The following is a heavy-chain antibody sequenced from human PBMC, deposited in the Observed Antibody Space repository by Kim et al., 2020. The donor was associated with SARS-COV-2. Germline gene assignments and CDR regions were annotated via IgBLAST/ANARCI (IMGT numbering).Heavy chain of an antibody. CDR2: INHSGST. CDR1: GGSFSGYY. Sequence: SETLSLTCAVYGGSFSGYYWSWIRQPPGKGLEWIGEINHSGSTNYNPSLKSRVTISVDTSKNQFSLKLSSVTAADTAVYYCARGLLRIAAVPYWGQGTLVTVSS. J-gene: IGHJ4*02. CDR3: ARGLLRIAAVPY. V-gene: IGHV4-34*01. D-gene: IGHD6-13*01.